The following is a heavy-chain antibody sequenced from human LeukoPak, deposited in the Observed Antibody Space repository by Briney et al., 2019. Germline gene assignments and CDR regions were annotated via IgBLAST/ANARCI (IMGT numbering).Heavy chain of an antibody. Sequence: GESLKISCKGSGYSFTSYWIGWVRQRPGKGLEWMGKIDPSDSYTNYSPSFQGHVTISVDKSISTTYLQWSSLKASDTAMYYCARAPHSSGLFDPWGQGTLVTVSS. V-gene: IGHV5-10-1*01. CDR2: IDPSDSYT. J-gene: IGHJ5*02. CDR3: ARAPHSSGLFDP. CDR1: GYSFTSYW. D-gene: IGHD6-19*01.